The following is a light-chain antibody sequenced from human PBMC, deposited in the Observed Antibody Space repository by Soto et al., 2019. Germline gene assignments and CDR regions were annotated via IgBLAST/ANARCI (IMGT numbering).Light chain of an antibody. CDR2: DAS. V-gene: IGKV3D-15*01. J-gene: IGKJ1*01. CDR1: QSVRTY. Sequence: EIVMTQSPATLSVSPGERATLSCRASQSVRTYVAWYQQKAGQAPRLLIYDASNRATGIPARFSGSGSGTDFTLTISSLQFEDLPIYYCQKYINCTFGQGTKVDIK. CDR3: QKYINCT.